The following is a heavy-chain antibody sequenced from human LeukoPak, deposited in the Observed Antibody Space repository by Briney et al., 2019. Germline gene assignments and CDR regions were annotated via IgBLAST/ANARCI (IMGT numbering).Heavy chain of an antibody. CDR1: GYTFTSYG. J-gene: IGHJ4*02. Sequence: ASVKVSCKASGYTFTSYGISWVRQAPGQGLEWMGWISAYNGNTNYAQKFQGRVTMTEDTSTDTAYMELSSLRSEDTAVYYCATGPTGQQLVDYWGQGTLVTVSS. V-gene: IGHV1-18*01. CDR2: ISAYNGNT. D-gene: IGHD6-6*01. CDR3: ATGPTGQQLVDY.